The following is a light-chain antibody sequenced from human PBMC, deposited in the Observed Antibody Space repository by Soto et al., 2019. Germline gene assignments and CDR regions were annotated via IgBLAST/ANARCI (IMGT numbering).Light chain of an antibody. CDR3: QKYDSAPLT. CDR2: AAS. V-gene: IGKV1-27*01. Sequence: DSQMTQSPSSLSASVGDRVTITCRATQGIRDHLAWYQQKPGKVPELLIYAASTLQTGVPSRFSGSGSGTDFTLTISGLQPEDVATYYCQKYDSAPLTFGGGTKVDIK. CDR1: QGIRDH. J-gene: IGKJ4*01.